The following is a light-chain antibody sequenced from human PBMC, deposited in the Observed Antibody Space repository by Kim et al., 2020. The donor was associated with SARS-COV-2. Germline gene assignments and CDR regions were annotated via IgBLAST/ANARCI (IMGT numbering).Light chain of an antibody. CDR3: VLYMGSGIWV. CDR2: STN. Sequence: GGTVTLTCGLSSGSVSTSYYPSWYQQTPGQAPRTSVYSTNTRSSGVPDRFSGSILGNKAALTITGAQADDESDYYCVLYMGSGIWVFGGGTQLTVL. V-gene: IGLV8-61*01. J-gene: IGLJ3*02. CDR1: SGSVSTSYY.